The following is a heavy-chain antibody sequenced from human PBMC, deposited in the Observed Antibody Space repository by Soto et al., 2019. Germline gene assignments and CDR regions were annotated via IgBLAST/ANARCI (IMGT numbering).Heavy chain of an antibody. V-gene: IGHV1-69*13. CDR3: AREEAGGNWFDP. CDR1: GGTFSSYA. Sequence: SVKVSCKASGGTFSSYAISWVLQAPGQGLEWMGGIIPIFGTANYAQKFQGRVTITADESTSTAYMELSSLRSEDTAVYYCAREEAGGNWFDPWGQGTLVTVSS. D-gene: IGHD2-8*02. CDR2: IIPIFGTA. J-gene: IGHJ5*02.